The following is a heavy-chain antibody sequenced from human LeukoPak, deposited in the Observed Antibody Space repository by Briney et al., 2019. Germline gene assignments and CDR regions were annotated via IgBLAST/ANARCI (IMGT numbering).Heavy chain of an antibody. D-gene: IGHD5-12*01. J-gene: IGHJ5*02. Sequence: PGGALSLSCGASGFTFPIYAMTWVRQAPGKGLQWVSAITGSGGSAYYADSVKGRFTISRDNSANTLYLRMNGLRAEDAAIYYCATLPRGPTEYVGYGGEDLWGQGTLVTVSS. CDR2: ITGSGGSA. CDR3: ATLPRGPTEYVGYGGEDL. CDR1: GFTFPIYA. V-gene: IGHV3-23*01.